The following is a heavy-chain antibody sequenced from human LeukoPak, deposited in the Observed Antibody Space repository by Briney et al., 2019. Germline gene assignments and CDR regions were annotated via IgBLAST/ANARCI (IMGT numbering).Heavy chain of an antibody. V-gene: IGHV3-21*01. CDR1: GFTFSSYN. Sequence: PGGSLRLSCAASGFTFSSYNMNWVRQAPGKGLEWVSSISTSSSYIYYADSVKGRFTISRDNAKNSLYLQMNSLRAEDTAVYYCAKSEATMVRGVIYYYGMDVWGQGTTVTVSS. CDR2: ISTSSSYI. D-gene: IGHD3-10*01. CDR3: AKSEATMVRGVIYYYGMDV. J-gene: IGHJ6*02.